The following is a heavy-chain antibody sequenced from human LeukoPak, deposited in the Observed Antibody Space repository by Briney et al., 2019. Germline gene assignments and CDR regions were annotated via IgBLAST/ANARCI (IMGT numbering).Heavy chain of an antibody. Sequence: GGSLRLSCTASGFTFGDYAMSWVRQAPGKGLEWVGFIRSKAYGETSEYAESGRGRFTISRDDSKSIAYLQMNSLKTGDTAVYYCTREPMDYYDSSRPLPNFDYWGQGTLVTVSS. CDR2: IRSKAYGETS. J-gene: IGHJ4*02. D-gene: IGHD3-22*01. CDR3: TREPMDYYDSSRPLPNFDY. V-gene: IGHV3-49*04. CDR1: GFTFGDYA.